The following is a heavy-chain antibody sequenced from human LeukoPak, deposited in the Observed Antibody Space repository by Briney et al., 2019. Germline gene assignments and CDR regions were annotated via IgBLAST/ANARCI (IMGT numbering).Heavy chain of an antibody. V-gene: IGHV1-69*13. CDR2: IIPIFGTA. CDR1: GGTFISYA. J-gene: IGHJ5*02. D-gene: IGHD4-17*01. Sequence: GASVKVSCKASGGTFISYAISWVRQAPGQGLEWMGGIIPIFGTANYAQKFQGRVTITADESTSTAYMELSSLRSEDTAVYYCARALPTTVTTYGWFDPWGQGTLVTVSS. CDR3: ARALPTTVTTYGWFDP.